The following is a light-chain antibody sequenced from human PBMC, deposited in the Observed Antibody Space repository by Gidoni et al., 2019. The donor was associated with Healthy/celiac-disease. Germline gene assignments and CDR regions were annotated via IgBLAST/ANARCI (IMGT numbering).Light chain of an antibody. V-gene: IGKV3-20*01. J-gene: IGKJ2*01. CDR2: GAS. Sequence: EIVLTQSPGTLSLSPGERATLSCRASQSVSSSYVAWYQQKPGQAPRLLIYGASSRATGIPDRCSGSGSGTDFTLTISRLEPEDVAVYYCQQYGSSPYTFGQGTKLEIK. CDR3: QQYGSSPYT. CDR1: QSVSSSY.